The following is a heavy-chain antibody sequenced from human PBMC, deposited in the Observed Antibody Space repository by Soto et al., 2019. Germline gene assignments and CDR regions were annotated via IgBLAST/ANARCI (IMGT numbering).Heavy chain of an antibody. J-gene: IGHJ6*04. CDR2: IDNAGTDS. D-gene: IGHD3-10*02. V-gene: IGHV3-74*01. Sequence: EVQLVESRGGLVQPGGTLRLSCAATGFTFSDRSMHWVRQAPGKGLVWVSGIDNAGTDSTYADSVKGRFTNSRDNAKNTLYLQMNSLSVEDTAVYYCARGLFGPDVWGKGTTVTVSS. CDR1: GFTFSDRS. CDR3: ARGLFGPDV.